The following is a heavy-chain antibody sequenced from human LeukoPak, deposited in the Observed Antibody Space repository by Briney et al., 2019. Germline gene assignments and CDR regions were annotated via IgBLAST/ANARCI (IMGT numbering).Heavy chain of an antibody. CDR3: ARVWGDYVDAFDI. CDR2: ISSSSGYI. Sequence: PGGSLRLSCAASGFTFSSYSMNWVRQAPGKGLEWVSSISSSSGYIYYADSVKGRFTISRDNAKNSLYLQMNSLRAEDTAVYYCARVWGDYVDAFDIWGQGTMVTVSS. D-gene: IGHD4-17*01. CDR1: GFTFSSYS. V-gene: IGHV3-21*01. J-gene: IGHJ3*02.